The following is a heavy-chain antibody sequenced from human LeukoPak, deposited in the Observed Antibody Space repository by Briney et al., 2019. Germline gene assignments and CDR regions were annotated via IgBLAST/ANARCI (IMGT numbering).Heavy chain of an antibody. CDR1: GFTFSSYS. D-gene: IGHD3-22*01. CDR3: ARAVGYYFDTSGPSKAFDY. CDR2: IYHSGTT. J-gene: IGHJ4*02. V-gene: IGHV4-59*12. Sequence: GSLRLSCAASGFTFSSYSMNWVRQPPGEGLEWIGIIYHSGTTYYNASLKSRVTISVDTSKNQFSLKVTSVTAADTAVYYCARAVGYYFDTSGPSKAFDYWGQGTLVTVSS.